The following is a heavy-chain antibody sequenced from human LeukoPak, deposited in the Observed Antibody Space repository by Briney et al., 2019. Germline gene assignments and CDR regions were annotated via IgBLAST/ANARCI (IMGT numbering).Heavy chain of an antibody. J-gene: IGHJ5*02. CDR3: AKDAGQTHYGDYLYNWFDP. D-gene: IGHD4-17*01. V-gene: IGHV3-23*01. CDR1: GFTFSSYA. CDR2: ISGSGGST. Sequence: GGTLRLSCAASGFTFSSYAMSWVRQAPGKGLEWVSAISGSGGSTYYADSVKGRFTISRDNSKNTLYLQMNSLRAEDTAVYYCAKDAGQTHYGDYLYNWFDPWGQGTLVTVSS.